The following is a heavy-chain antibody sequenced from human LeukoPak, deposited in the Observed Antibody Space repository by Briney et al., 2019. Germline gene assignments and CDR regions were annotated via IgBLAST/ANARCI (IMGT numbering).Heavy chain of an antibody. V-gene: IGHV3-53*01. J-gene: IGHJ3*02. CDR1: GFTVSSNY. CDR3: ARDLGKSIAAQYAFDI. CDR2: IYSGGST. Sequence: GGSLRLSCAASGFTVSSNYMSWVRQAPGKGLEWVSVIYSGGSTYYADSVKGRFTISRDNSKNSLYLQMNSLRAEDTAVYYCARDLGKSIAAQYAFDIWGQGTMVTVSS. D-gene: IGHD6-6*01.